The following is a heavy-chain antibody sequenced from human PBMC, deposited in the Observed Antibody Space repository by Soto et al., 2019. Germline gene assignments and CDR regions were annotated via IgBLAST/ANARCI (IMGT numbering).Heavy chain of an antibody. J-gene: IGHJ4*02. V-gene: IGHV4-39*01. CDR2: IDYNGVT. D-gene: IGHD2-15*01. CDR3: GKVLIGATGHTDSDS. CDR1: GGSIYRSGYY. Sequence: SETLSLTCTVSGGSIYRSGYYWGWIRQPPGRGLEWIGNIDYNGVTYSNPSLKSRVTISRDTSKNQFSLKLTSVTAADTALYYCGKVLIGATGHTDSDSWGPGTLVTV.